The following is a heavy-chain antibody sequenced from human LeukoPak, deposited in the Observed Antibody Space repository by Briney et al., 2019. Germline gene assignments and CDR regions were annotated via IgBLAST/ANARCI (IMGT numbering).Heavy chain of an antibody. CDR1: GYSFTSYW. V-gene: IGHV5-51*01. D-gene: IGHD6-13*01. CDR2: IYPGDSDT. J-gene: IGHJ6*03. CDR3: ARQLIAAAGTEGYYYYMDV. Sequence: GESLKISCKGSGYSFTSYWIGWVRQMPGKGLEWMGIIYPGDSDTRYSPSFQGQVTISADKSISTAYLQWSSLKASDTAMYYCARQLIAAAGTEGYYYYMDVWGKGTTVTVSS.